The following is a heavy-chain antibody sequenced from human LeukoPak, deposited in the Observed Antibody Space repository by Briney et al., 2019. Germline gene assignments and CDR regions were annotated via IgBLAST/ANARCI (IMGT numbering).Heavy chain of an antibody. V-gene: IGHV3-74*01. Sequence: GGSLRLSCAASGFTFSSYWMHWVRQAPGKGLVWVSRVNNDGSTTSYADSVRGRFTISRDNTKNTLYLQMNSLRAEDTAVYFCLAAASTIGWGQGTLVTVSS. J-gene: IGHJ4*02. CDR3: LAAASTIG. CDR1: GFTFSSYW. CDR2: VNNDGSTT. D-gene: IGHD6-13*01.